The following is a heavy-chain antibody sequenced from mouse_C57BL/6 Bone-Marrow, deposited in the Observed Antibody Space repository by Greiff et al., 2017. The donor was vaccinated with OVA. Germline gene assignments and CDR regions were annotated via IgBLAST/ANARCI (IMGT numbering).Heavy chain of an antibody. D-gene: IGHD2-3*01. CDR1: GFSLTSYG. J-gene: IGHJ2*01. V-gene: IGHV2-2*01. CDR3: ARNTIGFDGFQYDFDD. Sequence: VKLMESGPGLVQPSQSLSITCTVSGFSLTSYGVHWVRQSPGKGLEWLGVIWSGGSTDYNAAFISRLSISKDNSKSQVFFKMNSLQADDSAIYYCARNTIGFDGFQYDFDDWAKGTTLAVAS. CDR2: IWSGGST.